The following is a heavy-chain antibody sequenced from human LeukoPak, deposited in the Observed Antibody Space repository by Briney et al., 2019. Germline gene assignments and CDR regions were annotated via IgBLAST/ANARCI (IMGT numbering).Heavy chain of an antibody. J-gene: IGHJ4*02. V-gene: IGHV3-48*03. Sequence: PGGSLRLSCAASGFTLSSYEINWVRQPPGKGLEWLSYIDISTGSRGTYYADSVKGRFTVSRDNAKDLIYLQMNNLRVEDSGLYYCAREAADCGGDCYDYWGPGTLVTVSS. CDR2: IDISTGSRGT. CDR3: AREAADCGGDCYDY. CDR1: GFTLSSYE. D-gene: IGHD2-21*02.